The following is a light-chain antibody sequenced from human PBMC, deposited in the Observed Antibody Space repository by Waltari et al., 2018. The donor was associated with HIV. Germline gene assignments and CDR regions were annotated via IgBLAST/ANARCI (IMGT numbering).Light chain of an antibody. J-gene: IGLJ2*01. Sequence: QSVLPQPPSVSAAPGQKVTISCSGSSSNLGNNSVSWHQQPPGTAPKLLIYDNNKRPSGIPDRFSGSKSGTSATLGITGLQTGDEADYYCGTWDSSLSAGGVFGGGTKLTVL. CDR1: SSNLGNNS. CDR3: GTWDSSLSAGGV. CDR2: DNN. V-gene: IGLV1-51*01.